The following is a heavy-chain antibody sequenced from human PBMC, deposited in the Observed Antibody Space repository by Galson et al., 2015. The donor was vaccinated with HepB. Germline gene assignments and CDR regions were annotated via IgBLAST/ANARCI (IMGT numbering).Heavy chain of an antibody. CDR3: SKLGEESHFVLVPAAPYFQS. J-gene: IGHJ1*01. CDR1: GFVFSNFG. V-gene: IGHV3-23*01. CDR2: INGGGRDS. D-gene: IGHD2-2*01. Sequence: SLRLSCATSGFVFSNFGMSWVRLSPGKGLEWVSTINGGGRDSNYADSVKGRFAISRDNSKNTVYLQMSRLRAEDTAIYYCSKLGEESHFVLVPAAPYFQSWGQGTLVAVSS.